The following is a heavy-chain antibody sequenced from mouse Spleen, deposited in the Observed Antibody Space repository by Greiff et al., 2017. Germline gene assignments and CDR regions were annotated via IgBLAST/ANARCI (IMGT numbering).Heavy chain of an antibody. CDR1: GYTFTSYW. V-gene: IGHV1-34*02. D-gene: IGHD2-10*01. CDR2: IDPYYGGT. J-gene: IGHJ2*01. Sequence: EVQLVESGAELVMPGASVKLSCKASGYTFTSYWMHWVKQSNGKSLEWIGNIDPYYGGTSYNQKFKGKATLTVDKSSSTAYMQLKSLTSEDSAVYYCARTIAYYGNFFDYWGQGTTLTVSS. CDR3: ARTIAYYGNFFDY.